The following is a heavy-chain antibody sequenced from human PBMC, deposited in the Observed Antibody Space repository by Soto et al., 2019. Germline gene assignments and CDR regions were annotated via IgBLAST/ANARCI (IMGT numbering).Heavy chain of an antibody. J-gene: IGHJ5*02. V-gene: IGHV2-5*02. CDR2: IYWDDDK. Sequence: QITLKESGPTLVKPTQTLTLTCTFAGFSLSTSGVGVGWVRQPPGKALEWLALIYWDDDKRYSPSLKSRLTITKDTSKNQVVLTMTNMDPMDTATYYCAHGCIAAAGHNWFDPWGQGTLVTVSS. CDR1: GFSLSTSGVG. CDR3: AHGCIAAAGHNWFDP. D-gene: IGHD6-13*01.